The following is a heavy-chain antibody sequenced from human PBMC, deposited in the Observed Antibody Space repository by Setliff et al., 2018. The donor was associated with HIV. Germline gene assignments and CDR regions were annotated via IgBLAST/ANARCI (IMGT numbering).Heavy chain of an antibody. V-gene: IGHV4-61*02. CDR1: GVSINSGNYY. CDR3: SRASVGATGLYAFDM. CDR2: IYSSGNT. Sequence: SETLSLTCTVSGVSINSGNYYWGWIRQPAGKRLEWIGRIYSSGNTNYNPSLKSRVTISADTSKNQFSLRLKSVTAADTAFYYCSRASVGATGLYAFDMWGQGTMVTVSS. D-gene: IGHD1-26*01. J-gene: IGHJ3*02.